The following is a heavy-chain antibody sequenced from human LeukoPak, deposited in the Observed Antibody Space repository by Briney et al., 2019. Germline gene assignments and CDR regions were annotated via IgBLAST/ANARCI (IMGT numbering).Heavy chain of an antibody. CDR3: APRIEVRGEFDS. CDR2: SNWNDDK. V-gene: IGHV2-5*01. Sequence: SGPTLVKPTQTLTQTCTLSEYSLSTSGMHGGGIRQPQGKALVWLGNSNWNDDKRYSPSLKSRLTITSNTSKNQLVLTITHLVPRDTAIYYCAPRIEVRGEFDSWGQGTLVTVSS. D-gene: IGHD3-10*01. CDR1: EYSLSTSGMH. J-gene: IGHJ4*02.